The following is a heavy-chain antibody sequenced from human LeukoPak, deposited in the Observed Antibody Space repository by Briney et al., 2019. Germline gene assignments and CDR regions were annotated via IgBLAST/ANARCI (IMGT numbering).Heavy chain of an antibody. CDR1: GGSTSSYY. CDR3: ARVVPAAKYFDY. Sequence: SETLSLTCSASGGSTSSYYWSWIRQPPGKQLEWIGHVYYSGSTNYNPSLKSRVTISIDTSKNQFSLNLTSVTAADTAVYYCARVVPAAKYFDYWGQGTLVTVSS. D-gene: IGHD2-2*01. J-gene: IGHJ4*02. CDR2: VYYSGST. V-gene: IGHV4-59*08.